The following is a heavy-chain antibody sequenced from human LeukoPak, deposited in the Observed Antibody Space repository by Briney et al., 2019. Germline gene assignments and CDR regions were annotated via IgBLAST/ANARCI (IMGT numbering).Heavy chain of an antibody. J-gene: IGHJ5*02. CDR3: AREGAFWSGYVNCFDP. D-gene: IGHD3-3*01. CDR1: GYTFTGYC. Sequence: ASVKVSCKASGYTFTGYCMHWVRQAPGQGLEWMGWINPNSGGTNYAQKFQGRVTMTRDTSISTAYMELGRLRSDDTAVYYCAREGAFWSGYVNCFDPWGQGTLVTVSS. V-gene: IGHV1-2*02. CDR2: INPNSGGT.